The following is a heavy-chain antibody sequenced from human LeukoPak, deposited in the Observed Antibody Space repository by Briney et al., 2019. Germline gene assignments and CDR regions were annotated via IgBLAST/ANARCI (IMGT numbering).Heavy chain of an antibody. CDR2: ISSSSSTI. Sequence: GGSLRLSCAASGFTFSSYSMNWVRQAPGKGLEWVSYISSSSSTIYYADSVKGRFTISRDNAKNSLYLQMNSLRAEDTAVYYCARDLAAAQDYYYGMDVWAKGPRSPSP. D-gene: IGHD6-13*01. V-gene: IGHV3-48*04. J-gene: IGHJ6*02. CDR1: GFTFSSYS. CDR3: ARDLAAAQDYYYGMDV.